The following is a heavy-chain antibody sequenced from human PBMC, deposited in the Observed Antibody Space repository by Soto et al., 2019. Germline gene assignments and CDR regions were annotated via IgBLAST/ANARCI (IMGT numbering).Heavy chain of an antibody. J-gene: IGHJ2*01. V-gene: IGHV4-59*08. CDR2: IYYSGST. CDR3: TRHVANGFTFDL. D-gene: IGHD2-21*01. Sequence: QVQLQESGPGLVKPSETLSLTCTVSGGSISGYFWSWVRQSPGTGLEWIGYIYYSGSTKYNPSLKIRAAISVDTSKNQSSLNVNSVTAADTAVYYCTRHVANGFTFDLWGRGALVTVSS. CDR1: GGSISGYF.